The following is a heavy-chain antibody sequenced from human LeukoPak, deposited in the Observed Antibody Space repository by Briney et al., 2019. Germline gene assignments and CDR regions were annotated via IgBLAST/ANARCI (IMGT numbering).Heavy chain of an antibody. Sequence: GGSLRLSCAASGFIFNSYGMSWVRQAPGKGLEWVSGISRSGFSTDYADSVKGRFTTSRGKSKNTLYLQMNSLRAEDTAVYYCAKDKYSSSSGGFDYWGQGTLVTVSS. D-gene: IGHD6-6*01. CDR3: AKDKYSSSSGGFDY. CDR1: GFIFNSYG. CDR2: ISRSGFST. V-gene: IGHV3-23*01. J-gene: IGHJ4*02.